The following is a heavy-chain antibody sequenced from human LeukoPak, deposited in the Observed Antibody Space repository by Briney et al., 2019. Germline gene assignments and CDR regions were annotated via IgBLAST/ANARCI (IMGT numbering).Heavy chain of an antibody. D-gene: IGHD3-10*01. CDR3: AKDLLYYGPGTYYNAAEYFQF. J-gene: IGHJ1*01. Sequence: QPGRSLRLSCAASGFTLSSFGMHWVRQAPGKGLEWVAVIWYDGSNKYYADSVKGRFTISRDNSRNTLSLQMNSLRPEDTAVYYCAKDLLYYGPGTYYNAAEYFQFWGQGTQVTVSS. CDR2: IWYDGSNK. V-gene: IGHV3-33*06. CDR1: GFTLSSFG.